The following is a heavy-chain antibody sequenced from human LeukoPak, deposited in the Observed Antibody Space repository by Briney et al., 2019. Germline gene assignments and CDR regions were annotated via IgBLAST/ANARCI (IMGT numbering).Heavy chain of an antibody. CDR1: GGSIRSRNYY. J-gene: IGHJ3*02. D-gene: IGHD5-12*01. V-gene: IGHV4-39*01. Sequence: PSETLSLTCTVSGGSIRSRNYYWDWIRQPPGKGLEGIGNFYDSGSTYYNASLKSRVTISGDTSKNPCSLKLTSVPAADTAVYYCARHTRPGCSGYENAFDIWGQGTMVTVSS. CDR2: FYDSGST. CDR3: ARHTRPGCSGYENAFDI.